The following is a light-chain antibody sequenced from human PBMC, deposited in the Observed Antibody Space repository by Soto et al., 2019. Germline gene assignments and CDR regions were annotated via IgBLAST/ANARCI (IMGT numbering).Light chain of an antibody. J-gene: IGLJ1*01. CDR2: EVS. CDR1: SSDVGAYDF. CDR3: SSYTTSSTRV. V-gene: IGLV2-14*03. Sequence: QSALAQPASVPGSPGQSITISCTGTSSDVGAYDFVSWYQQHPDKAPKLMIFEVSNRPSGVSDRFSGSKSVNTATLTISGLQAEDEADYYCSSYTTSSTRVFGTGTQLTVL.